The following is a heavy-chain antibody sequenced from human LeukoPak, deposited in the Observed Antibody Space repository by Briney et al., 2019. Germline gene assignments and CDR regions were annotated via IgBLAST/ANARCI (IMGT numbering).Heavy chain of an antibody. CDR2: IYYSGST. CDR3: ARDFAHYGDSDY. D-gene: IGHD4-17*01. J-gene: IGHJ4*02. CDR1: GGSISSSSYY. V-gene: IGHV4-39*07. Sequence: SETLSLTCTVSGGSISSSSYYWGWIRQPPGKGLEWIGSIYYSGSTYYNPSLKSRVTISVDTSKNQFSLKLSSVTAADTAVYYCARDFAHYGDSDYWGQGTLVTVSS.